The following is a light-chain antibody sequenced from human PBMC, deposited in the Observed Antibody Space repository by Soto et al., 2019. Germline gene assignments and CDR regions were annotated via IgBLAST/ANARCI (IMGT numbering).Light chain of an antibody. CDR2: GLX. CDR3: QQYGRSPPST. CDR1: HSGIRY. V-gene: IGKV3-20*01. Sequence: EMVLTQSAATLVLSPWERATLCXRASHSGIRYLAWYQQRAGQXTRLLXXGLXSRATGIPERFIGSGSGKDFTLTLSRLEPEDVAAYYCQQYGRSPPSTFGQGTRLDIK. J-gene: IGKJ5*01.